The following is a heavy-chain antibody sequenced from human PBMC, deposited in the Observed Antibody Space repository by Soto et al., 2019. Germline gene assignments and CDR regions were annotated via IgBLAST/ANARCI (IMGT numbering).Heavy chain of an antibody. CDR3: AREGERWPSYYFDY. Sequence: EVQLVESGGGLVQPGGSPRLSCAASGFTFSSYSMNWVRQAPGKGLEWVSYISSSSSTIYYADSVKGRFTISRDNAKNSLYLQMNSLRAEDTAVYYCAREGERWPSYYFDYWGQGTLVTVSS. D-gene: IGHD3-16*01. CDR2: ISSSSSTI. V-gene: IGHV3-48*01. CDR1: GFTFSSYS. J-gene: IGHJ4*02.